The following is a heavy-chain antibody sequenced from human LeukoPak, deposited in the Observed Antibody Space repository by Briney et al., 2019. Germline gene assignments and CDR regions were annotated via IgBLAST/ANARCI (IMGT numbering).Heavy chain of an antibody. V-gene: IGHV1-2*04. CDR3: ARDLIAASFGELPPQGGMDV. Sequence: GASVKVSCKASGYTFTGYYMHWVRQAPGQGLEWMGWINPNSGGTNYAQKFQGWVTMTRDTSISTAYMELSRLRSDDTAVYYCARDLIAASFGELPPQGGMDVWGQGTTVTVSS. J-gene: IGHJ6*02. CDR2: INPNSGGT. D-gene: IGHD3-10*01. CDR1: GYTFTGYY.